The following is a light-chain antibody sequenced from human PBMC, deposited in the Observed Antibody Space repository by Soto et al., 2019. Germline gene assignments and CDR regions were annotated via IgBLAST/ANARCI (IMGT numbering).Light chain of an antibody. CDR3: QQYNSYPWT. CDR2: KAS. CDR1: QTISTW. J-gene: IGKJ1*01. V-gene: IGKV1-5*03. Sequence: IQMPTSHSTISASVGSIVKFTGRSSQTISTWLAWYQQKPGKATKLLIYKASTLDVGVPSRFSGSGSGTDFTLTTTTLQPADFATYYCQQYNSYPWTFGQGTKV.